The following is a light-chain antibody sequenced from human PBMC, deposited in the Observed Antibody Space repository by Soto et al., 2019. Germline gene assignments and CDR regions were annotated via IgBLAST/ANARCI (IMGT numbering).Light chain of an antibody. CDR2: KAS. CDR3: QQYKGFWT. Sequence: DIQMTQSPSTLSASVGDRVTITCRASQSISSWLAWYQQKPGKAPNLLIYKASSLESGVPSRFSGSGSGTEFTLTISSLQPDDFATYYCQQYKGFWTFGQGTKVESK. V-gene: IGKV1-5*03. CDR1: QSISSW. J-gene: IGKJ1*01.